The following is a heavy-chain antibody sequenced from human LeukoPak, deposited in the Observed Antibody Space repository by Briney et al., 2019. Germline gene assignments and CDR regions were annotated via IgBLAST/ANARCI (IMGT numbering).Heavy chain of an antibody. CDR1: GYSFTSYW. D-gene: IGHD1-14*01. CDR3: ARPVTGGHGGGYGQDV. J-gene: IGHJ6*02. CDR2: IYPGDSDT. V-gene: IGHV5-51*01. Sequence: GESLKISCKGSGYSFTSYWIGWVRQMPGKGLEWMGIIYPGDSDTRYSPSFQGQVTVSADKSITTAYLQWSSLKASDTAMYYWARPVTGGHGGGYGQDVWGQGTTVTVSS.